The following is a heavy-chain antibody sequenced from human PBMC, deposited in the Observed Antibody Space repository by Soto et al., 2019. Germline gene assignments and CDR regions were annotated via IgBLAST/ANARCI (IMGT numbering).Heavy chain of an antibody. D-gene: IGHD3-3*01. CDR3: ARDQGTYYDFSPYGMDV. CDR2: ISSSSSYI. Sequence: SGGSLRLSCAASGFTFSSYSMNWVRQAPGKGLEWVSSISSSSSYIYYTDSVKGRFTISRDNAKNSLYLQMNSLRAEDTAVYYCARDQGTYYDFSPYGMDVWGQGTTVTVSS. V-gene: IGHV3-21*01. CDR1: GFTFSSYS. J-gene: IGHJ6*02.